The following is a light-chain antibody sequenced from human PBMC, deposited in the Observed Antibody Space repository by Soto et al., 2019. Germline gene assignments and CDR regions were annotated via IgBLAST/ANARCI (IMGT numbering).Light chain of an antibody. CDR2: GAS. CDR3: HRRSNWPPDT. V-gene: IGKV3-11*01. J-gene: IGKJ5*01. CDR1: QSVHTF. Sequence: EIVLTQSPDTLSLSPGEGASLSCRASQSVHTFLAWYQQKPGQAPRLLIYGASTRATGVPARFSGSGSGTDFTLTISSLEPEDFAVYYCHRRSNWPPDTFGRGTRLEIK.